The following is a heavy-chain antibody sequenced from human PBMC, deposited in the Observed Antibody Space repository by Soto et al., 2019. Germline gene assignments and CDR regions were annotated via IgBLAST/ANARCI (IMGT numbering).Heavy chain of an antibody. J-gene: IGHJ4*02. Sequence: QVQLVESGGGLVKPGGCLRLSCAASGFTFSDYYMSWIRQAPGKGLEWGSYISSSGSDTNYADSVKGRFTVSRDNAKNSLYLQMNSLRAEDTAVYYCARSLRGYSGYSGYWGQGTLVTVSS. CDR1: GFTFSDYY. D-gene: IGHD5-12*01. V-gene: IGHV3-11*05. CDR3: ARSLRGYSGYSGY. CDR2: ISSSGSDT.